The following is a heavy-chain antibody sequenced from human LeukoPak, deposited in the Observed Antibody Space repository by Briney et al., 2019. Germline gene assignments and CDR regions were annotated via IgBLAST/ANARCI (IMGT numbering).Heavy chain of an antibody. V-gene: IGHV3-48*03. CDR2: ISSSGNLI. Sequence: PGGSLRLSCEASGLTFSSYDMNWVRQAPGKGLEWVSYISSSGNLIHYADSVKGRFTFSRDNARHSLYLQMNSLRADDTAIYYCAREGGWNYFDYWGQGTLVTVSS. CDR1: GLTFSSYD. J-gene: IGHJ4*02. D-gene: IGHD6-19*01. CDR3: AREGGWNYFDY.